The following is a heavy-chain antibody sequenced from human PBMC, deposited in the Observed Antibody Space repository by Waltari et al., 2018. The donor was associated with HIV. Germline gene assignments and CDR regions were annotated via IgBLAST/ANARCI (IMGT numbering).Heavy chain of an antibody. V-gene: IGHV5-51*01. CDR2: IYPGDSDT. Sequence: EVQLVQSGAAVKKPGGCRKISCKGSGYSFSRYWIGWVRQMPGKGLEWMGIIYPGDSDTRYSPSFQGQVTISVDKSISTAYLQWSSLKASDTAMYYCARRWAVAGTFDIWGQGTVVTVSS. D-gene: IGHD6-19*01. CDR1: GYSFSRYW. J-gene: IGHJ3*02. CDR3: ARRWAVAGTFDI.